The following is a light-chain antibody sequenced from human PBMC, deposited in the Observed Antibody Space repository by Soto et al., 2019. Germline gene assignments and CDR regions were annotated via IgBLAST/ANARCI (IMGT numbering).Light chain of an antibody. CDR2: SHN. CDR3: AAWDDSLNGYVV. J-gene: IGLJ2*01. V-gene: IGLV1-44*01. Sequence: QSVLTQPPSASGTPGPRVTISCSGSSSNIGSNTVNWYQQLPGTAPQLLIYSHNQRPSGVPDRFSGSKSGTSASLAISGLQSDDEADYYCAAWDDSLNGYVVFGGGTKLTVL. CDR1: SSNIGSNT.